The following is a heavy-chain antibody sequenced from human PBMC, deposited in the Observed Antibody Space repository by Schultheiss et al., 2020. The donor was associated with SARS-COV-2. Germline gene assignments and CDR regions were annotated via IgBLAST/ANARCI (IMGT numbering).Heavy chain of an antibody. V-gene: IGHV3-48*01. CDR1: GFTFSSYS. J-gene: IGHJ4*02. Sequence: GESLKISCAASGFTFSSYSMNWVRQAPGKGLEWVSYISSSSSTIYYADSVKGRFTISRDNAKNSLYLQMNSLRAEDTAVYYCAREPYSSSWYFDYWGQGTLVTVSS. D-gene: IGHD6-13*01. CDR3: AREPYSSSWYFDY. CDR2: ISSSSSTI.